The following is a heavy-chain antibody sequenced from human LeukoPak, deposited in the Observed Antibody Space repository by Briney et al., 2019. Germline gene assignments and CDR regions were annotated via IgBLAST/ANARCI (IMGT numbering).Heavy chain of an antibody. CDR2: ISAYNGNT. CDR3: ARTLGSGWYPTGYYYYYMDV. V-gene: IGHV1-18*01. CDR1: GYTFTSYG. Sequence: SVKVSCKASGYTFTSYGISWVRQAPGQGLEWMGWISAYNGNTNYAQKLQGRVTMTTDTSTNTAYMELRSLRSDDTAVYYCARTLGSGWYPTGYYYYYMDVWGKGTTVTVSS. J-gene: IGHJ6*03. D-gene: IGHD6-19*01.